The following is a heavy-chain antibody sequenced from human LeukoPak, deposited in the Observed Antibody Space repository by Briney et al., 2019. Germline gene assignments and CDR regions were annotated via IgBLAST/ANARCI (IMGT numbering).Heavy chain of an antibody. CDR2: ISGSGGST. CDR1: GFTFSSYA. J-gene: IGHJ4*02. CDR3: AKDSLLYDYYDSSPWGY. Sequence: LPGGSLRLSCAASGFTFSSYAMSWVRQAPGKGLEWVSAISGSGGSTYYADSVKGRFTISRDNSKNTLYLQMNSLRAEDTAVYYCAKDSLLYDYYDSSPWGYWGQGTLVTVSS. D-gene: IGHD3-22*01. V-gene: IGHV3-23*01.